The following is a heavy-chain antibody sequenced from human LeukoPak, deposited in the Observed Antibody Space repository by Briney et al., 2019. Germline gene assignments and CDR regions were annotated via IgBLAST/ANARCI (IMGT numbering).Heavy chain of an antibody. CDR3: AVERHSSGWYVYYFDY. V-gene: IGHV1-2*02. CDR1: GYTFTGYY. Sequence: GASVKVSCKASGYTFTGYYMHRVRQAPGQGLEWMGWINPNSGGTNYAQKFQGRVTMTRDTSISTAYMELSRLRSDDTAVYYCAVERHSSGWYVYYFDYWGQGTLVTVSS. CDR2: INPNSGGT. J-gene: IGHJ4*02. D-gene: IGHD6-19*01.